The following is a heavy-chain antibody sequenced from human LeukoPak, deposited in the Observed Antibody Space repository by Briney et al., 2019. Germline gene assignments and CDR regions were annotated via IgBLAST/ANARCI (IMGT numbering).Heavy chain of an antibody. J-gene: IGHJ4*02. CDR2: ISSSSSYI. V-gene: IGHV3-21*01. CDR3: ARKESDDY. Sequence: GGSPRLSCAASGFTFSSYSMNRVRQAPGKGLEWVSSISSSSSYIYYADSVKGRFTISRDNAKNSLYLQTNSLRAEDTAVYYCARKESDDYWGQGTLVTVSS. D-gene: IGHD3-10*01. CDR1: GFTFSSYS.